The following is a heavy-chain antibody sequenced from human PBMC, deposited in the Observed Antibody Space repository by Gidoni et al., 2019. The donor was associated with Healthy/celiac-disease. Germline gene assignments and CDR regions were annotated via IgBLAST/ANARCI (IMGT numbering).Heavy chain of an antibody. Sequence: QVQLVQSGAEVKKPGSSVKVSCKASGGTFSRSAISWVRQAPGQGLEWMGGIIPILGTANYAQKFQGRVTITADESTSTAYMELSSRRSEDTAVYYCARSIAARPGPFGYWGQGTLVTVSS. CDR2: IIPILGTA. D-gene: IGHD6-6*01. CDR3: ARSIAARPGPFGY. J-gene: IGHJ4*02. V-gene: IGHV1-69*01. CDR1: GGTFSRSA.